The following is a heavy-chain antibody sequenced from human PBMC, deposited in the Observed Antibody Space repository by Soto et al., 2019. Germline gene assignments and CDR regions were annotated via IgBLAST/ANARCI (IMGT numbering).Heavy chain of an antibody. Sequence: QVQLVESGGGVVQPGRSLRLSCAASGFTFSSYGMHWVRQAPGTGLELVAVIWYDGSNKYYADSVKGRFTISRDNSKNRLYLQMNSLRAEDTAVYYCARAPETTVTTLVGAFDIWGQGTMVTVSS. CDR1: GFTFSSYG. CDR3: ARAPETTVTTLVGAFDI. J-gene: IGHJ3*02. CDR2: IWYDGSNK. V-gene: IGHV3-33*01. D-gene: IGHD4-17*01.